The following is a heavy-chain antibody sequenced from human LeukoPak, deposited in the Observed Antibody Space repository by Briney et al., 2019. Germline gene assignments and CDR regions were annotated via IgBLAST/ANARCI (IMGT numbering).Heavy chain of an antibody. CDR3: ARGVVRGVKIRASYYYMDV. CDR2: IYYSGST. D-gene: IGHD3-10*01. CDR1: GGSISSSSYY. J-gene: IGHJ6*03. V-gene: IGHV4-39*07. Sequence: PSQTLSLTCTVSGGSISSSSYYWGWIRQPPGKGLEWIGSIYYSGSTYYNPSLKSRVTISVDTSKNQFSLKLSSVTAEDTALYYYARGVVRGVKIRASYYYMDVWGKGTTVTVSS.